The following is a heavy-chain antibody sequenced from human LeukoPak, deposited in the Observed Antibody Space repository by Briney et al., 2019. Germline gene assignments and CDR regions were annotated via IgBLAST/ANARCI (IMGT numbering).Heavy chain of an antibody. V-gene: IGHV4-59*01. Sequence: SETLSLTCAVYGGSFSGYYWSWIRQPPGKGLESIGYIYSSGSTHYNPSLKSRVTISVDTSKNQFSLKLSSVTAADTAVYYCARPLGWEPFFDYWGQGTLVTVSS. D-gene: IGHD1-26*01. CDR3: ARPLGWEPFFDY. CDR2: IYSSGST. J-gene: IGHJ4*02. CDR1: GGSFSGYY.